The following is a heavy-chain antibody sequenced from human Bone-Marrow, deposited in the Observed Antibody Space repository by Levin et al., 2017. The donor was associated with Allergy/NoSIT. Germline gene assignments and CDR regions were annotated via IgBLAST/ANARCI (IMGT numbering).Heavy chain of an antibody. CDR1: GFTFGNYP. CDR3: AKDPRDFEAYYCYGMDV. V-gene: IGHV3-30*04. CDR2: ISYDGNNK. Sequence: AGGSLRLSCVASGFTFGNYPMHWVRQAPGRGLEWVAVISYDGNNKFYAGSVKGRFSISRDNSKNTLYLHLNNLGPEDTGVYYCAKDPRDFEAYYCYGMDVWGQGTTVIVSS. J-gene: IGHJ6*02.